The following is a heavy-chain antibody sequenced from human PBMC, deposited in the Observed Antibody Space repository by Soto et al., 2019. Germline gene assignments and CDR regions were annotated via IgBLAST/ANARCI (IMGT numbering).Heavy chain of an antibody. CDR3: ARDMGVFWSGYPEGGFDY. CDR1: GFTFTNYW. CDR2: IKQDGSEK. J-gene: IGHJ4*02. D-gene: IGHD3-3*01. Sequence: GGSLRLSCAASGFTFTNYWMSWVRQAPGKGLEWVANIKQDGSEKYYADSAKGRFIISRDNAKTSLYLQMNSLRAEDTAVYHCARDMGVFWSGYPEGGFDYWGQGTPVTVSS. V-gene: IGHV3-7*01.